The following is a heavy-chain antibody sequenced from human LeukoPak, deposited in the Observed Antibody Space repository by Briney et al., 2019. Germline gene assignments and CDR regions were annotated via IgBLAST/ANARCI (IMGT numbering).Heavy chain of an antibody. CDR3: ARGPAGVFDY. Sequence: SETLSLTCTVSGGSISSYYWNWIRQPPGKGLEWIGYIYYSGSTNYNPSLKSRVTISVDTSKNQFSLKLSSVTAADTAVYYCARGPAGVFDYWGQGTLVTVSS. D-gene: IGHD3-10*01. J-gene: IGHJ4*02. CDR2: IYYSGST. V-gene: IGHV4-59*08. CDR1: GGSISSYY.